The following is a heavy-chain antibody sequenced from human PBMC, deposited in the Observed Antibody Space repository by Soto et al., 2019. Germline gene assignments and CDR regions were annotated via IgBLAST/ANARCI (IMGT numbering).Heavy chain of an antibody. Sequence: QITLKESGPTLVKPTQTLTLTCTFSGFSLSTSGVGVGWIRQPPGKALEWLALIYWDDDKRYSPSLKSRLTITKETSKNQVVLTMTNMDPVDTATYYCAHRRGYYYDSSGYYYPLGGMDVWGQGTTVTVSS. CDR2: IYWDDDK. J-gene: IGHJ6*02. CDR3: AHRRGYYYDSSGYYYPLGGMDV. D-gene: IGHD3-22*01. V-gene: IGHV2-5*02. CDR1: GFSLSTSGVG.